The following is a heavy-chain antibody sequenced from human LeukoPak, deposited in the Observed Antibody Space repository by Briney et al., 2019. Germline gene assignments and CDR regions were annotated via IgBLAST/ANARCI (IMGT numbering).Heavy chain of an antibody. CDR1: GGSISSSSYY. Sequence: PSETLSLTCAVSGGSISSSSYYWGWIRQPPGKGLEWIGSVYYRGNTYYNPSLKSRVSISIDTSKNQFSLRLSSVTAADTALYYCARRSTVLTANYEYWGQGTLVTVSA. J-gene: IGHJ4*02. CDR2: VYYRGNT. V-gene: IGHV4-39*07. CDR3: ARRSTVLTANYEY. D-gene: IGHD4-23*01.